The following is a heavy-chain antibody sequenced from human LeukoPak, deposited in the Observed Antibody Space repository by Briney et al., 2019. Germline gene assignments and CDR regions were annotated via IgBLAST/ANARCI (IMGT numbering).Heavy chain of an antibody. CDR1: GFTFSSYD. J-gene: IGHJ5*02. CDR3: ARDSDRYGFDP. Sequence: PGGSLRLSCAASGFTFSSYDMHWVRQATGKGLEWVSAIGTAGDTYYPGSVKGRFTISRENAKNSLYLQMNSLRAGDTAVYYCARDSDRYGFDPWGQGTLVTVSS. V-gene: IGHV3-13*01. D-gene: IGHD3-22*01. CDR2: IGTAGDT.